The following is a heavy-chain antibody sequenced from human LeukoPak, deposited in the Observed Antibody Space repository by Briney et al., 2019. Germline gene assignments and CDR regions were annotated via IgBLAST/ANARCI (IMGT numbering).Heavy chain of an antibody. CDR2: IYQSGNT. D-gene: IGHD6-19*01. Sequence: SSEPLSLTCAVSGYSNWRCYYWGWIGQPQGKGLEWIQSIYQSGNTHYNPSLKSRVTISVDTSKSQFSLKLSSVTAADTAGDYCARDEAGWGQGTLVTVSS. V-gene: IGHV4-38-2*02. CDR1: GYSNWRCYY. J-gene: IGHJ4*02. CDR3: ARDEAG.